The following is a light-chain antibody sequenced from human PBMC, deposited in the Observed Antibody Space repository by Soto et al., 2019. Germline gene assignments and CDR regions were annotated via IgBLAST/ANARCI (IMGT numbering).Light chain of an antibody. CDR2: DVS. V-gene: IGLV2-14*03. CDR1: SSDIGAYNY. J-gene: IGLJ1*01. Sequence: QSVLAQPASVSGSPGQSITISCTGSSSDIGAYNYVSWYQQFPGKAPKLLIYDVSNRPAGVSDRFSGSRSYNTASLTISGLQAEDEAVYHCSSYSTTSTLGYVFGTGTKLTVL. CDR3: SSYSTTSTLGYV.